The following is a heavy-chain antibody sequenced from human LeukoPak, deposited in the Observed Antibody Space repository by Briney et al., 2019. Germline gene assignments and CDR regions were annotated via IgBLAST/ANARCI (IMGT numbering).Heavy chain of an antibody. CDR1: GYTFTSYD. J-gene: IGHJ6*03. V-gene: IGHV1-8*01. D-gene: IGHD1-14*01. CDR3: ARHPNPYYYYMDV. CDR2: MNPNSGNT. Sequence: ASVKVSCKASGYTFTSYDINWVRQATGQGLEWMGWMNPNSGNTGYAQKFQGRVTITTDESTSTAYMELSSLRSEDTAVYYCARHPNPYYYYMDVWRTGTTVTVSS.